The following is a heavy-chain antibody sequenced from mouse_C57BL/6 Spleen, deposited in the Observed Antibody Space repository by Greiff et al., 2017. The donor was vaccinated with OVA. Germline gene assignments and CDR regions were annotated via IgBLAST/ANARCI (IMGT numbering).Heavy chain of an antibody. J-gene: IGHJ2*01. CDR1: GFTFSDYY. Sequence: EVMLVESEGGLVQPGSSMKLSCTASGFTFSDYYMAWVRQVPDKGLEWVANINYDGSSTYYLDSLKSRFIISRDNAKNILYLQMSSLKSEDTATYYCASGTYYGGLDYWGQDTTLTVSS. V-gene: IGHV5-16*01. D-gene: IGHD1-1*01. CDR2: INYDGSST. CDR3: ASGTYYGGLDY.